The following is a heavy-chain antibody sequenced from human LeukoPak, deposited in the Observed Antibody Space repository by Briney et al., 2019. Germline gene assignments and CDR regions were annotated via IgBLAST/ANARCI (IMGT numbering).Heavy chain of an antibody. V-gene: IGHV4-61*01. J-gene: IGHJ5*02. CDR3: ARGARWFGLNWFDP. D-gene: IGHD3-10*01. CDR2: IYYSGST. Sequence: KPSETLSLTCTVSGYSISSGYYWGWVRQPPGKGLEWIGYIYYSGSTNYNPSLKSRVTISVDTSKNQFSLKLSSVTAADTAVYYCARGARWFGLNWFDPWGQGTLVTVSS. CDR1: GYSISSGYY.